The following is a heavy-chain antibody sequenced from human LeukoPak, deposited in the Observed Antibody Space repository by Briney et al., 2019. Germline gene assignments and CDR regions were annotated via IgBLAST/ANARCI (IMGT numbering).Heavy chain of an antibody. CDR1: GFTFSNYW. V-gene: IGHV3-7*01. D-gene: IGHD1-26*01. CDR2: IKQDGSEK. Sequence: PGGSLRLSCAASGFTFSNYWMGWVRQAPGRGLEWVANIKQDGSEKYYVDSAKGRFTISRDNARNSLYLQMNSLRAEDTAVYYCAKDPSGSYYYWGQGTLVTVSS. CDR3: AKDPSGSYYY. J-gene: IGHJ4*02.